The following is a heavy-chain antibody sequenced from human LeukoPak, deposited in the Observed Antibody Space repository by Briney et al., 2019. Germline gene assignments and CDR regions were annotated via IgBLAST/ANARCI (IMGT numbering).Heavy chain of an antibody. CDR3: ARPYYYSSGSLPY. J-gene: IGHJ4*02. D-gene: IGHD3-10*01. CDR1: GFTFSSYW. CDR2: INKDGSEI. Sequence: GGSLRLSCAVSGFTFSSYWMTWVRQAPGKGLEWVANINKDGSEIYYGDSGKGRFTISRDNAKNSLYLQMNSLRAEDTAVYYCARPYYYSSGSLPYWGQGTLVTVSS. V-gene: IGHV3-7*01.